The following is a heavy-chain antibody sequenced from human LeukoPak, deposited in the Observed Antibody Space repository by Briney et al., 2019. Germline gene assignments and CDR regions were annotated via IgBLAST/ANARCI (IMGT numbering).Heavy chain of an antibody. CDR2: ISGSAYST. V-gene: IGHV3-23*01. CDR3: AREDTSDAFDI. Sequence: GGSLRLSCAASGFTFSTYAMSWVRQAPEKGLEWLSAISGSAYSTNYADSVKGRFTISRDNSKNTLYLQMNSLRAEDTAVYYCAREDTSDAFDIWGQGTMVTVSS. CDR1: GFTFSTYA. D-gene: IGHD2-2*02. J-gene: IGHJ3*02.